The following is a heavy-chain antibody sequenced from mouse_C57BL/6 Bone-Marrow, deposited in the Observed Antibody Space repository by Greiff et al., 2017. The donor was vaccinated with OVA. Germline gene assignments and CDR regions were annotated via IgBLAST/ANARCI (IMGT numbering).Heavy chain of an antibody. V-gene: IGHV1-69*01. Sequence: QVQLQQPGAELVMPGASVKLSCKASGYTFTSYWMHWVKQRPGQGLEWIGEIDPSDSYTNYNHKFKGKSTLTVDKSSSTAYMQLSSLTSEDSAVYYCARGTYGRFAYWGQGTLVTVSA. J-gene: IGHJ3*01. CDR1: GYTFTSYW. CDR3: ARGTYGRFAY. CDR2: IDPSDSYT. D-gene: IGHD1-1*01.